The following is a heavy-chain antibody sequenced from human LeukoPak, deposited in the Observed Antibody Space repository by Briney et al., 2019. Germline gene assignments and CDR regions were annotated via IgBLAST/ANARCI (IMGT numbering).Heavy chain of an antibody. CDR1: VFTFRIYW. Sequence: PGGSLRLSCVASVFTFRIYWMSWVRQAPGKGLKWLAAIKQDGSEKNYVDSVKGRFTISRDNAKSSVYLQMNSLRAEDTAVYYLARDIGYGDYWGEGILVTVSS. V-gene: IGHV3-7*01. CDR3: ARDIGYGDY. J-gene: IGHJ4*02. D-gene: IGHD5-12*01. CDR2: IKQDGSEK.